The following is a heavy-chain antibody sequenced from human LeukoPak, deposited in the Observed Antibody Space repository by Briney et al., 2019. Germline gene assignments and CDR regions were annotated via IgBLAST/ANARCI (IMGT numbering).Heavy chain of an antibody. CDR2: ISGSGGST. D-gene: IGHD3-22*01. V-gene: IGHV3-23*01. J-gene: IGHJ4*02. CDR3: ANIPGYFPKTPSSYFDY. Sequence: PGGSLRLSCAASGFTFSSYAMSWVRQAPGKGLEWVSAISGSGGSTYYADSVKGRFTISRDNSKNTLYLQMNSLRAEDTAVYYCANIPGYFPKTPSSYFDYWGQGTLVTVSS. CDR1: GFTFSSYA.